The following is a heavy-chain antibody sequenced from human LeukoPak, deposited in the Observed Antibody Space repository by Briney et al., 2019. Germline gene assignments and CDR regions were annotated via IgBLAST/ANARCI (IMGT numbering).Heavy chain of an antibody. CDR1: GFTFSSFG. CDR2: IRYDGSNK. CDR3: AKPYDSSGYYSGLVDY. J-gene: IGHJ4*02. V-gene: IGHV3-30*02. D-gene: IGHD3-22*01. Sequence: PGGSLRLSCAASGFTFSSFGIHWVRQAPGKGLEWVAFIRYDGSNKYYADSVKGRFTISRDNSKNTLYLQMNSLRAEDTAVYYCAKPYDSSGYYSGLVDYWGQGTLVTVSS.